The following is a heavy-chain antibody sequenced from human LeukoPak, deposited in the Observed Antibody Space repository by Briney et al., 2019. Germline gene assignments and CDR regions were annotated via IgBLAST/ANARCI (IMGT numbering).Heavy chain of an antibody. CDR2: INHSGST. CDR1: GGSFSGYY. D-gene: IGHD3-3*01. CDR3: ARVRRFMYYYYMDV. V-gene: IGHV4-34*01. Sequence: SETLSLTCAVYGGSFSGYYWSWIRQPPGKGLEWIGEINHSGSTNYNPSLKSRVTISVDTSKNQFSLKLSSVTAADTAVYYCARVRRFMYYYYMDVWGKGTTVTVSS. J-gene: IGHJ6*03.